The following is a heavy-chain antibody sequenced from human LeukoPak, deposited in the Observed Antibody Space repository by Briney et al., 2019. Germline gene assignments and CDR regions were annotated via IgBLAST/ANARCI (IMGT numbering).Heavy chain of an antibody. CDR1: GGSFSGYY. CDR2: IYYSGST. J-gene: IGHJ4*02. CDR3: AGNYYDSSGPFS. D-gene: IGHD3-22*01. V-gene: IGHV4-59*01. Sequence: SETLSLTCAVYGGSFSGYYWSWIRQPPGKGLEWIGYIYYSGSTNYNPSLKSRVTISVDTSKNQFSLKLSSVTAADTAVYYCAGNYYDSSGPFSWSQGTLVTVSS.